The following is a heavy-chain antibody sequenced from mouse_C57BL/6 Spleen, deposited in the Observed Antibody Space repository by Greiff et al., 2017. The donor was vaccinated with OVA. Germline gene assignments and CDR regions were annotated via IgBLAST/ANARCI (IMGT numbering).Heavy chain of an antibody. CDR3: ARGPDGYYEGWFAY. J-gene: IGHJ3*01. CDR1: GYTFTSYW. D-gene: IGHD2-3*01. Sequence: VQLQQPGAELVKPGASVKLSCKASGYTFTSYWMQWVKQRPGQGLEWIGEIDPSDSYTNYNQKFKGKATLTVDTSSSTAYMQLSSLTSEDSAVYYCARGPDGYYEGWFAYWGQGTLVTVSA. CDR2: IDPSDSYT. V-gene: IGHV1-50*01.